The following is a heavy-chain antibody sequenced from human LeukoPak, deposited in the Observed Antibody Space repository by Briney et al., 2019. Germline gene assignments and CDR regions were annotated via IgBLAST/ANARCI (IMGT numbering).Heavy chain of an antibody. CDR2: VSSSSSYI. CDR3: ARGSADFDY. D-gene: IGHD6-19*01. CDR1: GFIFSTYT. V-gene: IGHV3-21*06. Sequence: GGSLRLSXAASGFIFSTYTMNWVGQAPGKGLEWVSSVSSSSSYIYYADSVKGRFTISRDNAKNSLYLQMNSLRAEDTAVYYCARGSADFDYWGQGTLVTVSS. J-gene: IGHJ4*02.